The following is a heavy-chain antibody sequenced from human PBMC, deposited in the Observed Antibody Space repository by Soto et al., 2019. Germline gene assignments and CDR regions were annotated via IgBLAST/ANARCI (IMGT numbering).Heavy chain of an antibody. Sequence: GSGPTLVNPTQTLTLTCTFSGFSLSTSGMCVSWIRQPPGKALEWLARIDWDDDKYYSTSLKTRLTISKDTSKNQVVLTMTNMDPVDTATYYCARMVLGYCSGGSCQPGYYYYGMDVWGQGTTVTVSS. J-gene: IGHJ6*02. CDR2: IDWDDDK. D-gene: IGHD2-15*01. CDR1: GFSLSTSGMC. CDR3: ARMVLGYCSGGSCQPGYYYYGMDV. V-gene: IGHV2-70*11.